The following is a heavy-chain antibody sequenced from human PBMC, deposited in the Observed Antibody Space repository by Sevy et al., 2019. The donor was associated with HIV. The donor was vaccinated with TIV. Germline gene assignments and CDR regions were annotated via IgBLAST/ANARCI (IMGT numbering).Heavy chain of an antibody. J-gene: IGHJ6*02. Sequence: GESLKISCAASGFPFSSYAMSWVRQAPGRGLEWVSTLIGGGRRTYYADSVTGRFIISRDNSRNTLYLQMNSLRAEDTAIYYCAKRRVQSGRSGGGANYGMDVCGRGTTVTVSS. CDR2: LIGGGRRT. D-gene: IGHD2-8*02. CDR1: GFPFSSYA. CDR3: AKRRVQSGRSGGGANYGMDV. V-gene: IGHV3-23*01.